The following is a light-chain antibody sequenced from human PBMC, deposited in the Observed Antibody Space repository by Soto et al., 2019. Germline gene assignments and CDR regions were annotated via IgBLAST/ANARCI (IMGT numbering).Light chain of an antibody. V-gene: IGKV3-15*01. CDR2: GAS. CDR3: QQYNNWPGWT. Sequence: EIVVTQSPATLSLSPGERATLSCRTSQSVSSHLAWYQQKPGQAPRLLIHGASTRATGIPARFSGSGSGTEFNLTISSLQSEDFAVYHCQQYNNWPGWTFGQGTKVDI. J-gene: IGKJ1*01. CDR1: QSVSSH.